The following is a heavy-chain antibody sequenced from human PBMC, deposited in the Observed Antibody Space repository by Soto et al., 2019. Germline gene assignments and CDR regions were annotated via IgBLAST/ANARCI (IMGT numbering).Heavy chain of an antibody. CDR3: ARGLGWYGLD. V-gene: IGHV3-30-3*01. CDR1: GFTLSNYG. CDR2: ISYDGSNK. Sequence: QVQLVESGGGVVQPGRSLRLSCAASGFTLSNYGMHWVRQAPGKGLEWVALISYDGSNKYYADSVKGRFTISRDNSKNTLYLQRNSLRVEDTAIYYGARGLGWYGLDWGQGTLVTVSS. D-gene: IGHD6-19*01. J-gene: IGHJ4*02.